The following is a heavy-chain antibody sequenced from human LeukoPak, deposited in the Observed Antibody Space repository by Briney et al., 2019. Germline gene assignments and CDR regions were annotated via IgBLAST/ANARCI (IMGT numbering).Heavy chain of an antibody. CDR1: GYTFTRYG. J-gene: IGHJ3*02. Sequence: ASVKVSCKASGYTFTRYGINWVRQAPGQGLEWMGWISGYNGNTNYAQKLQGRVTMTTDTSTSTAYMELRSLRSDDTAVYYCARERLYYYDSSNDAFDIWGQGTMVTVSS. D-gene: IGHD3-22*01. CDR3: ARERLYYYDSSNDAFDI. V-gene: IGHV1-18*01. CDR2: ISGYNGNT.